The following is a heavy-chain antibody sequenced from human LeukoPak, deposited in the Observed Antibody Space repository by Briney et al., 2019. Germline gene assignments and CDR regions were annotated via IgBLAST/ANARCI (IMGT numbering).Heavy chain of an antibody. CDR2: IIPIFGIA. J-gene: IGHJ4*02. V-gene: IGHV1-69*04. CDR1: GGTFSSYA. Sequence: SVKVSCKASGGTFSSYAISWVRQAPGQGLEWMGRIIPIFGIANYAQKFQGRVTITADKSTSTAYMELSSLRSKDTAVYYCARGPVQLWEQRSLDYWGQGTLVTVSS. D-gene: IGHD5-18*01. CDR3: ARGPVQLWEQRSLDY.